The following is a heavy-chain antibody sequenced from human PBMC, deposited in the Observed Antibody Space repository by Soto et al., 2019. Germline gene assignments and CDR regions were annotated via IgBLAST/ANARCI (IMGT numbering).Heavy chain of an antibody. D-gene: IGHD4-17*01. Sequence: QVQLQESGPGLVKPSQTLSLTCTVSGGSISSGGYYWSWIRQHPGKGLEWIGYIYYSGSTYYNPSLKSRVTISVDTSKNPFSLKLSAVTAADTAVYYCARSPEATVTAFDYWGQGTLVTVSS. CDR2: IYYSGST. V-gene: IGHV4-31*03. CDR3: ARSPEATVTAFDY. J-gene: IGHJ4*02. CDR1: GGSISSGGYY.